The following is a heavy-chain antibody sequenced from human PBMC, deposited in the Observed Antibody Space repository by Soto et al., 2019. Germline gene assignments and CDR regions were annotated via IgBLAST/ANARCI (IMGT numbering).Heavy chain of an antibody. Sequence: EVQLVESGGGLVKPGGSLRLSCAASGFTFSSYSMNWVRQAPGKGLEWVSSISSSSSYIYYADSVKGRFTISRDNAKNSLYLHMNSLRAEDTAVYYCARVNCSGGSCYFGDYWGQGTLVTVSS. V-gene: IGHV3-21*01. CDR2: ISSSSSYI. CDR1: GFTFSSYS. D-gene: IGHD2-15*01. J-gene: IGHJ4*02. CDR3: ARVNCSGGSCYFGDY.